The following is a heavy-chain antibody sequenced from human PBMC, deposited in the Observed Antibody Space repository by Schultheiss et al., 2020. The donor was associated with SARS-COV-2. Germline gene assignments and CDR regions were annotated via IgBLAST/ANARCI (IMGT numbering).Heavy chain of an antibody. Sequence: SETLSLTCTVSGGSISSGSYYWSWIRQPAGKGLEWIGRIYTSGSTNYNPSLKSRVTISVDTSKNQFSLKLSSVTAADTAVYYCATQVVVAAATAFWGQGALVTVSS. CDR3: ATQVVVAAATAF. J-gene: IGHJ4*02. V-gene: IGHV4-61*02. CDR2: IYTSGST. CDR1: GGSISSGSYY. D-gene: IGHD2-15*01.